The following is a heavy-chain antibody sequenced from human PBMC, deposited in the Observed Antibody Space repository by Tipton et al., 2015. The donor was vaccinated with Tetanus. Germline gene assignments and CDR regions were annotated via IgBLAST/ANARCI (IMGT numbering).Heavy chain of an antibody. CDR2: VYYSGTT. CDR1: GGSISSPSYY. J-gene: IGHJ4*02. CDR3: ARPGVGGYTGYYFDF. Sequence: TLSLTCTVSGGSISSPSYYWGWIRQPPGKGLEWIGSVYYSGTTYYNPSLRNRLTVSRDTSNNHFSLKLDSVTAADAAVYYCARPGVGGYTGYYFDFWGQGTVVTVSS. D-gene: IGHD5-12*01. V-gene: IGHV4-39*02.